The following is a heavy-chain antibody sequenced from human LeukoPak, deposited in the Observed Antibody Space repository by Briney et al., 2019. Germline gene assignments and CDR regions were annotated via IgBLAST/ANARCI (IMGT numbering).Heavy chain of an antibody. CDR3: ARDKAGTTPYYYYSMDV. V-gene: IGHV3-21*01. J-gene: IGHJ6*03. CDR1: GFTFSSYS. CDR2: ISSSSSYI. D-gene: IGHD1-14*01. Sequence: GGSLRLSCAASGFTFSSYSMNWVRQAPGKGLEWVSSISSSSSYIYYADSVKGRFTISRDNAKNSLYLQTNSLRAEDTAVYYCARDKAGTTPYYYYSMDVWGKGTTVTVSS.